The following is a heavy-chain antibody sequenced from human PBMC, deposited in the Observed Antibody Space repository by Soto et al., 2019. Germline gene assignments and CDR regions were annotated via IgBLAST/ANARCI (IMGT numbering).Heavy chain of an antibody. D-gene: IGHD3-22*01. V-gene: IGHV4-30-4*01. Sequence: NPSETLSLTCTVSGASINNNNYYWSWIRQTPGKGLEWIGYVYYSGTTDYIPSLKSRLSMSIDKSQNQFTLKLNFVTAADTATYYCARMSYFYDKWYFDLWGRGTLVTVSS. J-gene: IGHJ2*01. CDR1: GASINNNNYY. CDR2: VYYSGTT. CDR3: ARMSYFYDKWYFDL.